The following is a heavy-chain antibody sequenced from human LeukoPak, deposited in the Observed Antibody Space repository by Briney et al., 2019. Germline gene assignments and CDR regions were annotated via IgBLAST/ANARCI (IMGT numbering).Heavy chain of an antibody. Sequence: GASVKVSCKASGYTFTDYYMHWLRQAPGQGLEWMGWINPKSGDTSYAQRFQGRVTMTRDTSISTAYMELSRLTSDDTAVYYCARDYYGSGSFSGHWGQGTLVTVSS. CDR2: INPKSGDT. D-gene: IGHD3-10*01. V-gene: IGHV1-2*02. J-gene: IGHJ4*02. CDR3: ARDYYGSGSFSGH. CDR1: GYTFTDYY.